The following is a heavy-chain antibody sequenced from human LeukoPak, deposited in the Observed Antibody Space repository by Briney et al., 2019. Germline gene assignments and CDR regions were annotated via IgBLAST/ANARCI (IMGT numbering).Heavy chain of an antibody. D-gene: IGHD2-2*01. CDR3: ATPTPRYCSSTSCFNP. Sequence: SVKVSCKASGGTFSSYAISWVRQAPGQGLEWMGRIIPILGLANYAQKFQGRVTITADKSTSTAYMELSSLRSEDTAVYYCATPTPRYCSSTSCFNPWGQGTLVTVSS. V-gene: IGHV1-69*04. CDR2: IIPILGLA. CDR1: GGTFSSYA. J-gene: IGHJ5*02.